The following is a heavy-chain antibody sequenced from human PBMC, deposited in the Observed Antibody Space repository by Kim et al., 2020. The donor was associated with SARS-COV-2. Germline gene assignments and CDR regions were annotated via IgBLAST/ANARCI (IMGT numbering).Heavy chain of an antibody. V-gene: IGHV3-11*01. D-gene: IGHD2-2*01. Sequence: FNADSVKGRFPISRDNAHNSLYLQRNSLRAEDTAGYYCARDPDTASKIDYWGQGTLVTVSS. CDR3: ARDPDTASKIDY. J-gene: IGHJ4*02.